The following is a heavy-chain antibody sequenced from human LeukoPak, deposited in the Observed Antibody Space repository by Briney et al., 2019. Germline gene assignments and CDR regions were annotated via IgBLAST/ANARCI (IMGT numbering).Heavy chain of an antibody. CDR3: ARQGIVVPAATDFDY. D-gene: IGHD2-2*01. J-gene: IGHJ4*02. CDR2: IYFSGST. Sequence: SETLSLTCTVSGDITHYWGWIRQPPGKGLECIGSIYFSGSTYYNPSLRSRVTISLDTSKKQLSLKLSSVTAADTAVYYCARQGIVVPAATDFDYWGQGTLVTVSS. CDR1: GDITHY. V-gene: IGHV4-39*01.